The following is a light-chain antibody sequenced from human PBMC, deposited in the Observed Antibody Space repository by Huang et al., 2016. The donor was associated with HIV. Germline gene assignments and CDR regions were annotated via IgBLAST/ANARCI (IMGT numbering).Light chain of an antibody. CDR1: QSISSN. V-gene: IGKV3-15*01. Sequence: EVVMTQSPNTLSLSPGERATPSCRASQSISSNLAWYQQQPGQAPRLLIYRASARAAGIPARFSGSGSGTEFTLTISSLQSEDFAIYYCQQYNNWPPLTFGGGTKVEI. J-gene: IGKJ4*01. CDR2: RAS. CDR3: QQYNNWPPLT.